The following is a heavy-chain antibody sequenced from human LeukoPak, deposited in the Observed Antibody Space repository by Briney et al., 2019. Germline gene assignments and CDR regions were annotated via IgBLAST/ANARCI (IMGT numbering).Heavy chain of an antibody. V-gene: IGHV1-46*01. CDR2: ISPSGGST. Sequence: ASVKVSCKASGYTFTTYYIHWVRQAPGQGLEWMGIISPSGGSTSYAQKFQGRVTMTRDTSTSTVYMELSSLRSEDTAVYYCARVGQQLEHYFDYWGQGTLVTVSS. J-gene: IGHJ4*02. CDR1: GYTFTTYY. D-gene: IGHD6-13*01. CDR3: ARVGQQLEHYFDY.